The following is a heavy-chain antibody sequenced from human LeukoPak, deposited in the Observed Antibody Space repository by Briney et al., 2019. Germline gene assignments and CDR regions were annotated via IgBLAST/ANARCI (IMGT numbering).Heavy chain of an antibody. CDR1: GGSISSYY. D-gene: IGHD4-17*01. Sequence: SETLSLTCTVSGGSISSYYWSWIRQPPGKGLEWIGYIYYSGSTNYNPSLKSRVTISVDTSKNQFSLKLSSVTAADTAVYYCARDVTVTSWFDPWGQGTLVTVSS. J-gene: IGHJ5*02. CDR2: IYYSGST. V-gene: IGHV4-59*01. CDR3: ARDVTVTSWFDP.